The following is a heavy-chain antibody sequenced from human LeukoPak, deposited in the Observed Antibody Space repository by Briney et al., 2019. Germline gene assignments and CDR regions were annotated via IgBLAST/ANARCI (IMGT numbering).Heavy chain of an antibody. CDR3: ARDGVYSGYGAHYYYYMDV. J-gene: IGHJ6*03. D-gene: IGHD5-12*01. CDR2: IYTSGST. CDR1: GGSISSYY. V-gene: IGHV4-4*07. Sequence: SETLSLTCTVSGGSISSYYWSWIRQPAGKGLEWIGRIYTSGSTNYNPSLKSRVTMSVDTSKNQFSLKLSSVTAADTAVYYCARDGVYSGYGAHYYYYMDVWGKGTTVTISS.